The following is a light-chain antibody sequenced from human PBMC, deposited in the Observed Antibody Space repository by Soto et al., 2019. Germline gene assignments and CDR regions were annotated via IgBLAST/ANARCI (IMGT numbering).Light chain of an antibody. CDR1: SSDVGGYDY. V-gene: IGLV2-8*01. J-gene: IGLJ2*01. CDR2: EVN. CDR3: SSYAVSDSLV. Sequence: QSALTQPPSASGSPGQSVTISCTGTSSDVGGYDYVSWNQQHPGKVPKLMIYEVNKRPSGVPDRFSGSKSGNTASLTVSGLQTEDEADYYCSSYAVSDSLVFGGGTKLTVL.